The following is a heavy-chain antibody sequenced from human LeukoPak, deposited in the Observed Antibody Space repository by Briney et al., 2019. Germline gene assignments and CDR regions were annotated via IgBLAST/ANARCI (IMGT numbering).Heavy chain of an antibody. D-gene: IGHD2-15*01. J-gene: IGHJ4*02. V-gene: IGHV4-4*07. CDR3: AREVVIAATYDY. CDR1: GGSISSFY. Sequence: SETLSLTCTVSGGSISSFYRSWIRQPAGQGLEWIGRMYSSGNTNYNPTLKSRVTMSVDTSKNQFSLKLSSVTAADTAVYYCAREVVIAATYDYWGQGTLVTVSS. CDR2: MYSSGNT.